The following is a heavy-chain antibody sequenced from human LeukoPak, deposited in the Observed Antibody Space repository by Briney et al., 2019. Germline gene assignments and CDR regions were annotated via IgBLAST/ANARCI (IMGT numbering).Heavy chain of an antibody. CDR3: ARGLHEYSSSSRISQPWRVRESYYYYMDV. CDR1: GYTFTGYY. Sequence: ASVKVSCKASGYTFTGYYMHWVRQAPGQGLEWMGWINPNSGGTNYAQKFQGKVTMTRDTSISTAYMELSRLRSDDTAVYYCARGLHEYSSSSRISQPWRVRESYYYYMDVWGKGTTVTVSS. D-gene: IGHD6-6*01. CDR2: INPNSGGT. J-gene: IGHJ6*03. V-gene: IGHV1-2*02.